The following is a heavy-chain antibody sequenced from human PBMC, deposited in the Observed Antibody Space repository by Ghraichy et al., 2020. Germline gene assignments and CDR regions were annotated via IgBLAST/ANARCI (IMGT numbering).Heavy chain of an antibody. J-gene: IGHJ4*02. V-gene: IGHV3-23*01. CDR3: AKPTTVTTPTGCFDY. D-gene: IGHD4-17*01. CDR1: GFTFSSYA. CDR2: ISGSGGST. Sequence: LTCAASGFTFSSYAMSWVRQAPGKGLEWVSAISGSGGSTYYADSVKGRFTISRDNSKNTLYLQMNSLRAEDTAVYYCAKPTTVTTPTGCFDYWGQGTLVTVSS.